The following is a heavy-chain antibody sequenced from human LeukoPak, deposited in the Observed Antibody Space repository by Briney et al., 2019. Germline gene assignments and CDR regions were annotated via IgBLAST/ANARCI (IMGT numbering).Heavy chain of an antibody. V-gene: IGHV4-59*01. Sequence: SETLSLTCTVSGASISSSYWSWIRQSPGKGLEWIGYIYYSGSTNYNPSLNSRVTMSVDTSKNQFSLRLSSETAADTAVYYCARGYFDSSGYSNPFDLWGQGALVTVSS. CDR3: ARGYFDSSGYSNPFDL. CDR2: IYYSGST. D-gene: IGHD3-22*01. CDR1: GASISSSY. J-gene: IGHJ4*02.